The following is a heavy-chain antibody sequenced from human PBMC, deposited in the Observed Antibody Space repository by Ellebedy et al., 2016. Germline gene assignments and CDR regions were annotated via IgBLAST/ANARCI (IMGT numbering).Heavy chain of an antibody. CDR2: MNPNSGNT. D-gene: IGHD3-9*01. J-gene: IGHJ4*02. CDR3: ARAGYFDWLLFDY. Sequence: ASVKVSCXASGYTFTSYDINWVRQATGQGLEWMGWMNPNSGNTGYAQKFQGRVTMTRNTSISTAYMELSSLRSEDTAVYYCARAGYFDWLLFDYWGQGTLVTVSS. CDR1: GYTFTSYD. V-gene: IGHV1-8*01.